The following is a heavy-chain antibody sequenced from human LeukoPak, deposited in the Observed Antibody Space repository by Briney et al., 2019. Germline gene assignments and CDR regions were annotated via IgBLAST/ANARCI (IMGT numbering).Heavy chain of an antibody. D-gene: IGHD1-26*01. CDR2: IYYTGST. Sequence: PSETLSLTCAASGGSLTDYFWTWIRQPPGKGLEWIGYIYYTGSTNYNPSLKSRVTISVDSSKNQFSLNLSSVTAADTAVYYCARHGPYLGRLGWFDPWGQGTLVTVSS. CDR1: GGSLTDYF. V-gene: IGHV4-59*08. CDR3: ARHGPYLGRLGWFDP. J-gene: IGHJ5*02.